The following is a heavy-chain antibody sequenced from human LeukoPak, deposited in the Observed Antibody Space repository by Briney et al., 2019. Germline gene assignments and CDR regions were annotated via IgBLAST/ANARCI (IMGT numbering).Heavy chain of an antibody. J-gene: IGHJ4*02. V-gene: IGHV3-30*03. D-gene: IGHD4-17*01. Sequence: PGGSLRLSCAASGFTFSSYGMHWVRQAPGKGLEWVAVVSYDGSNEYYADSVKGRFTISRDNSKNTVYLQMNSLRAEDTAVYYCARDGGPSDKYGDPLDYWGQGTLVTVSS. CDR2: VSYDGSNE. CDR3: ARDGGPSDKYGDPLDY. CDR1: GFTFSSYG.